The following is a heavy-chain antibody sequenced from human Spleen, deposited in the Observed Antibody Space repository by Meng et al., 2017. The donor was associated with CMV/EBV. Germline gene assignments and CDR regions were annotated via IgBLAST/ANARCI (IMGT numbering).Heavy chain of an antibody. CDR1: GFTFSSYG. Sequence: LSLTCAVSGFTFSSYGMHWVRQAPGKGLEWVAVIWYDGSNKYYADSVEGRFTISRDNSKNTLYLQMNSLRAEDTAVYYCAKGGGSGSYRDAFDIWGQGTMVTVSS. D-gene: IGHD1-26*01. CDR3: AKGGGSGSYRDAFDI. V-gene: IGHV3-33*06. J-gene: IGHJ3*02. CDR2: IWYDGSNK.